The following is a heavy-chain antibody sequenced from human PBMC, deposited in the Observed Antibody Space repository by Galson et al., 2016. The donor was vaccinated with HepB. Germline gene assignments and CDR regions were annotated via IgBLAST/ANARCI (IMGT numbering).Heavy chain of an antibody. CDR3: ARSGYYQEWGDYAGGAPHDVFDV. D-gene: IGHD6-25*01. CDR1: SGSISSSIFY. CDR2: AYHSGRA. J-gene: IGHJ3*01. Sequence: SETLSLTCTVSSGSISSSIFYWGWIRLTPGKGLEWLGSAYHSGRAYHNPSLGSRVTISMDTARNSFSLEFTSVTAADTATYFCARSGYYQEWGDYAGGAPHDVFDVWGRGTVVTVSS. V-gene: IGHV4-39*02.